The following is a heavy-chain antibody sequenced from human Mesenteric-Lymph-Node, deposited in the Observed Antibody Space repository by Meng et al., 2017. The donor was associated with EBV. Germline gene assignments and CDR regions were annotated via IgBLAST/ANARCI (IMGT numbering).Heavy chain of an antibody. CDR3: THINGGGNSGFLDY. D-gene: IGHD4-23*01. Sequence: QTPLKESGPTLVKPTQTLTLTCTFSGFSPSISGVGVGWIRQPPGKALEWLALIYWDDDKRYSPSLKSRLTITKDTSKNQVVLTMINMDPVDTATYYCTHINGGGNSGFLDYWGQGTLVTVSS. J-gene: IGHJ4*02. V-gene: IGHV2-5*02. CDR2: IYWDDDK. CDR1: GFSPSISGVG.